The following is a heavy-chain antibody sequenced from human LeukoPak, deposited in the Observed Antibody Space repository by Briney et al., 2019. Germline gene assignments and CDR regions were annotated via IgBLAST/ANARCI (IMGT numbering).Heavy chain of an antibody. J-gene: IGHJ4*02. D-gene: IGHD3-10*01. CDR3: ARSGSYLPSCDY. V-gene: IGHV4-59*01. Sequence: SETLSLTCTVSGGSISSYYWSWIREPPGKGLEWIGYIYYSGSTNYNPSLKSRVTLSVDTSKNQFSLKLSSVTAADTAVYYCARSGSYLPSCDYWGQGTLVTVSS. CDR2: IYYSGST. CDR1: GGSISSYY.